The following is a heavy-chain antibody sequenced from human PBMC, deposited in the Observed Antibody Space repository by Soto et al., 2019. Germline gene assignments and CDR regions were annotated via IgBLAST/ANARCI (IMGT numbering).Heavy chain of an antibody. D-gene: IGHD5-12*01. CDR3: ARASVQRWLQLGYYFDY. V-gene: IGHV3-21*01. J-gene: IGHJ4*02. CDR2: ISSSSSYI. CDR1: GFTFSSYS. Sequence: EVQLVESGGGLVKPGGSLRLSCAASGFTFSSYSMNWVRQAPGKGLEWVSSISSSSSYIYYADSVKGRFTISRDNANNSLYLQMNSLRAEDTAVYYCARASVQRWLQLGYYFDYWGQGTLVTVSS.